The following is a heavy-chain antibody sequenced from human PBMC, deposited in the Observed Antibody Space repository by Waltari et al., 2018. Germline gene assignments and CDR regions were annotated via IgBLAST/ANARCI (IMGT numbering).Heavy chain of an antibody. CDR2: IIPIFGTA. V-gene: IGHV1-69*13. CDR1: GGTFSSYA. Sequence: QVQLVQSGAEVKKPGSSVKVSCTASGGTFSSYAISCVRQAPGQGRECMGGIIPIFGTANYAQKFQGRVTITADESTSTAYMELSSLRSEDTAVYYCARNGLRGDYIWGSYRSGMDVWGQGTTVTVSS. CDR3: ARNGLRGDYIWGSYRSGMDV. J-gene: IGHJ6*02. D-gene: IGHD3-16*02.